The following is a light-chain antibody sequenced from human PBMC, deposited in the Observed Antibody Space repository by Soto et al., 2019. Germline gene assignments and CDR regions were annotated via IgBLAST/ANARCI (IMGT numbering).Light chain of an antibody. CDR2: DVS. CDR1: SSDVGGYNY. J-gene: IGLJ1*01. Sequence: QSALTQPASVSGSLGQSITISCTGTSSDVGGYNYVSWYQQHPGKAPKLMIYDVSNRPSGVSNRFSGSKSGNTASLTISGLQAEDEADYYCSSYTSRSSSTYVFGTGTKVTVL. CDR3: SSYTSRSSSTYV. V-gene: IGLV2-14*01.